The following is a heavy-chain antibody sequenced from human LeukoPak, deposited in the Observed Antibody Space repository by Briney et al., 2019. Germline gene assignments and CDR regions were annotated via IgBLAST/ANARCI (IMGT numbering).Heavy chain of an antibody. D-gene: IGHD3-10*01. V-gene: IGHV4-59*01. CDR3: TMAAIPTNWFDP. CDR2: IYYSGST. Sequence: SETLSLTCTVSGGSISSYYWSWIRQPPGKGLEWIEYIYYSGSTNYNPSLKSRVTISVDTSKNQFSLKLSSVTAADTAVYYCTMAAIPTNWFDPWGQGTLVTVSS. CDR1: GGSISSYY. J-gene: IGHJ5*02.